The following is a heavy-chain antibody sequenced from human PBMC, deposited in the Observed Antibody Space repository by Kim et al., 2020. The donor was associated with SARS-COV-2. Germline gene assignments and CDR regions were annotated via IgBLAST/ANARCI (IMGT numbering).Heavy chain of an antibody. CDR3: AKSGYYDDSSGYYYD. V-gene: IGHV3-30*18. CDR1: GFTFSSYG. Sequence: GGSLRLSCAASGFTFSSYGMHWVRQAQGKGLEWVAVISYDGSNKYYADSVKGRFTISRDNSKNTLYLQMNSLRAEDTAVYYCAKSGYYDDSSGYYYD. J-gene: IGHJ6*01. CDR2: ISYDGSNK. D-gene: IGHD3-22*01.